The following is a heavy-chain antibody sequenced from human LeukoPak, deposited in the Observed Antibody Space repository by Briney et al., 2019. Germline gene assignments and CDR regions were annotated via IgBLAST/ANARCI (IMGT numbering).Heavy chain of an antibody. D-gene: IGHD6-19*01. Sequence: SQTLSLTCAISGDSVSNSSAAWNWIRQSPSRGLEWLGRTYYRSKWSNDYAVSVKSRITINPDTSMNQFSLQLSSVTPDDTAVYYCARDRGGGWYFGYWGQGTLVTVSS. J-gene: IGHJ4*02. CDR3: ARDRGGGWYFGY. V-gene: IGHV6-1*01. CDR1: GDSVSNSSAA. CDR2: TYYRSKWSN.